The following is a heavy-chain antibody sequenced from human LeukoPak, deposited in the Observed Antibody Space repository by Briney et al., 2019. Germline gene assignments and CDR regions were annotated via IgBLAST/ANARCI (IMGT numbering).Heavy chain of an antibody. V-gene: IGHV3-9*01. CDR1: GFTFDDYA. J-gene: IGHJ4*02. CDR3: AKDGRDRVAGTGHFDF. D-gene: IGHD6-13*01. CDR2: ISWNSGSI. Sequence: PGGSLRLSCAASGFTFDDYAMHWVRQAPGKGLEWVSGISWNSGSIGYADSVKGRFTISRDNAKNSLYLQMNRLEAGGPGFYYCAKDGRDRVAGTGHFDFWGQGTLVTVSS.